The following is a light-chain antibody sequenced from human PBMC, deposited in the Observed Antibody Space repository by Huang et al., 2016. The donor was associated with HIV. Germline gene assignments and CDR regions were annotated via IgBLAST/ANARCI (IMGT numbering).Light chain of an antibody. Sequence: EIVMTQSPATLSVSPGERATLSCRASQSVSSSLAWYQQKPGQAPRLLIYGASTRATGIPARFSGSGSGTEFTLTISSLQSEDFAVYYCQQYNNWLGTFGQGTKLEIK. CDR2: GAS. V-gene: IGKV3-15*01. CDR3: QQYNNWLGT. CDR1: QSVSSS. J-gene: IGKJ2*01.